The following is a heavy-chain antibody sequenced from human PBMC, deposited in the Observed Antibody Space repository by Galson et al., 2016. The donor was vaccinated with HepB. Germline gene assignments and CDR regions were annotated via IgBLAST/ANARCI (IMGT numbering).Heavy chain of an antibody. CDR1: EYRFSNYW. D-gene: IGHD6-13*01. V-gene: IGHV5-10-1*01. CDR3: ARQEHPVTAGIGIPRDYYYFYGVDV. CDR2: IDPSDSYI. J-gene: IGHJ6*02. Sequence: QSGAEVKKPGESLRISCKGSEYRFSNYWISWVRQMPGKGLEWMGRIDPSDSYINYSPSFQGHVTFSVDKSISTAYLQWSSLKASDTAMYYCARQEHPVTAGIGIPRDYYYFYGVDVWGQGTTVTVPS.